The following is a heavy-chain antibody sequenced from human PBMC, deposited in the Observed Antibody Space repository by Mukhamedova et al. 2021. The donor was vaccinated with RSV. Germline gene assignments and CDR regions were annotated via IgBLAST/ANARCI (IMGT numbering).Heavy chain of an antibody. CDR3: ASDVTMT. V-gene: IGHV1-46*01. Sequence: GIINPSGGSTSYAQKFQGRVTMTRDTSTSTVYMELSSLRSEDTAVYYCASDVTMTWGQGTLVTVSS. CDR2: INPSGGST. J-gene: IGHJ4*02. D-gene: IGHD3-22*01.